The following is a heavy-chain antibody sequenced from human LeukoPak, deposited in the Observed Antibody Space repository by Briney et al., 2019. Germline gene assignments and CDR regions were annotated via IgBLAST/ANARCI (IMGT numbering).Heavy chain of an antibody. CDR2: IYHSGST. J-gene: IGHJ4*02. V-gene: IGHV4-4*02. CDR3: ARLAAEILLFDY. Sequence: SETLSLTCAVSGGSISSSNWWSWIRQPPGKGLEWIGEIYHSGSTNYNPSLKSRVTISVDKSKTQFSLKLSSVTAADTAVYYCARLAAEILLFDYWGQGTLVTVSS. CDR1: GGSISSSNW. D-gene: IGHD6-25*01.